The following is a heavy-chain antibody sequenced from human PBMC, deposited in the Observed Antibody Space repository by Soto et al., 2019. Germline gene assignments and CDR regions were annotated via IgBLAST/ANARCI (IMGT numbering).Heavy chain of an antibody. V-gene: IGHV3-72*01. J-gene: IGHJ4*01. CDR1: GFTLSDHY. D-gene: IGHD3-22*01. CDR2: ARDKAPGYST. CDR3: VRVTVFSDSSGYTRCFDY. Sequence: GGSLRLSCAGSGFTLSDHYIDLVRQAPGKGLECVYRARDKAPGYSTAYAASVKCRFTTSSGDSQNSVSLQMHSLKTEDTAVYYCVRVTVFSDSSGYTRCFDYWGHGTLVTVPS.